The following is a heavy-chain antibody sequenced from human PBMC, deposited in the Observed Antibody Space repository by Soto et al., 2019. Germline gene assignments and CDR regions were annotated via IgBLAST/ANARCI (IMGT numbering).Heavy chain of an antibody. V-gene: IGHV1-24*01. Sequence: QVQLVQSGAEVKKPGASVKVSCKVSGYTLTELSMHWVRQAPGKGLEWMGGFDPEDGETIYGQKFQGRVTMTEDTSTDTAYMELSSLRSDDTAVYYCATKGRWYVGYYYYGMDVWGQGTTVTVSS. J-gene: IGHJ6*02. D-gene: IGHD6-13*01. CDR1: GYTLTELS. CDR3: ATKGRWYVGYYYYGMDV. CDR2: FDPEDGET.